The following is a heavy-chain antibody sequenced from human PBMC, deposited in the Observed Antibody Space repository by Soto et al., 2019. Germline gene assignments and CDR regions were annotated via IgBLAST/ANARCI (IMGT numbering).Heavy chain of an antibody. CDR2: ILYDGSNK. CDR3: AKIGIPDYYDSGGYAY. J-gene: IGHJ4*02. CDR1: GFTFSSYG. D-gene: IGHD3-22*01. V-gene: IGHV3-30*18. Sequence: QVQLVESGGGVVQPGRSLRLACAVSGFTFSSYGMYWVRQAPGKGLEWVAVILYDGSNKYYADSVKGRFTISRDNSKNTLYLQMNSLRAEDTAVYYCAKIGIPDYYDSGGYAYWGQGTLVTVSS.